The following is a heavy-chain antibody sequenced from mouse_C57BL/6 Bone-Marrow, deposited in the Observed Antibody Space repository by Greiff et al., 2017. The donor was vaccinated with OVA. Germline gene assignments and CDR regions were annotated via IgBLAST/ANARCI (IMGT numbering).Heavy chain of an antibody. J-gene: IGHJ3*01. Sequence: QVQLKQPGAELVKPGASVKLSCKASGYTFSSYWMHWVKQRPGRGLEWIGRIDPNSGGTKYNEKFKSKATLTVDKPSSTAYMQLSSLTSEDSAVDYCAREDDGYYEAYWGQGTRVTVSA. D-gene: IGHD2-3*01. CDR2: IDPNSGGT. CDR1: GYTFSSYW. CDR3: AREDDGYYEAY. V-gene: IGHV1-62-3*01.